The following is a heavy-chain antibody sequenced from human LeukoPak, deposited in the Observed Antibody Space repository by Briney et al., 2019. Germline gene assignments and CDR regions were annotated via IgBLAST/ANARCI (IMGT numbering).Heavy chain of an antibody. CDR2: IYYSGST. CDR1: GGSISHYY. V-gene: IGHV4-59*01. CDR3: ARGYYDSSGYLISYNWFDP. D-gene: IGHD3-22*01. J-gene: IGHJ5*02. Sequence: SETLSLTCTVSGGSISHYYWSWIRQPPGKGLEWIGYIYYSGSTNYNPSLKSRVTISVDTSKDQFSLKLSSVTAADTAVYYCARGYYDSSGYLISYNWFDPWGQGTLVTVSS.